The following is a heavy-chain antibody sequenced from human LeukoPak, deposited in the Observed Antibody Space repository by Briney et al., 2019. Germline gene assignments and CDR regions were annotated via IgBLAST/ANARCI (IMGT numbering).Heavy chain of an antibody. CDR2: ITTISHYI. Sequence: PGGSLRLSCAASGLTVNSKYMSWVRQAPGKGLEWLSSITTISHYIYYAGAVRGRFTISRDNAKNSLYLQMNSLRGEDTAVYYCARSGGPGTYHQLRYNWFDPWGQGTLVTVSS. D-gene: IGHD3-10*01. CDR3: ARSGGPGTYHQLRYNWFDP. CDR1: GLTVNSKY. V-gene: IGHV3-21*01. J-gene: IGHJ5*02.